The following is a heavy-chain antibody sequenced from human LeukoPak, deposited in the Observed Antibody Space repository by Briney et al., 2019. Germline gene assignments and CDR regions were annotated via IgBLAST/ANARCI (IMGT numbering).Heavy chain of an antibody. V-gene: IGHV3-23*01. CDR3: AKDLTTYYYDSSGYHVDYFDY. D-gene: IGHD3-22*01. Sequence: GGSLRLSCAASGFTFSSYAMSWVRQAPGKGLEWVSAISGSGGSTYYADSVKGRFTISRDNSKNTLYLQMNSLRAEDTAVYYCAKDLTTYYYDSSGYHVDYFDYWGQGTLVTVSS. CDR1: GFTFSSYA. J-gene: IGHJ4*02. CDR2: ISGSGGST.